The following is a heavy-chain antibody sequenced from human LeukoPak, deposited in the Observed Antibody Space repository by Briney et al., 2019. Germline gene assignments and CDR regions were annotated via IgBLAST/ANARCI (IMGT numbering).Heavy chain of an antibody. CDR1: GFTFSSYG. Sequence: GGSLRLPCAASGFTFSSYGMHWVRQAPGKGLEWVAFIRYDGSNKYYADSVKGRFTISRDNSKNTLYLQMNSLRAEDTAVYYCARAQYCSGGSCYGDYWGQGTLVTVSS. J-gene: IGHJ4*02. V-gene: IGHV3-30*02. D-gene: IGHD2-15*01. CDR3: ARAQYCSGGSCYGDY. CDR2: IRYDGSNK.